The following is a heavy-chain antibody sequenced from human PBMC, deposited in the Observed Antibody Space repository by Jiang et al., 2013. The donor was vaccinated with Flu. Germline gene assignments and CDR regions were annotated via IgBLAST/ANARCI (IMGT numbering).Heavy chain of an antibody. CDR1: GFTFSDYY. Sequence: QLLESGGGLVKPGGSLRLSCAASGFTFSDYYMSWIRQAPGKGLEWVSYISSSSSYTNYADSVKGRFTISRDNAKNSLYLQMNSLRAEDTAVYYCARAGVDVTHFDYWGQGTLVTVSS. J-gene: IGHJ4*02. CDR2: ISSSSSYT. CDR3: ARAGVDVTHFDY. V-gene: IGHV3-11*06. D-gene: IGHD3-22*01.